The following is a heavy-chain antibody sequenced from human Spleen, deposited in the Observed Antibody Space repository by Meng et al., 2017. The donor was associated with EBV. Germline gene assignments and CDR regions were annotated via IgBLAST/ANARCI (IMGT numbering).Heavy chain of an antibody. J-gene: IGHJ5*02. D-gene: IGHD2-2*01. CDR3: AREDNAKFDP. CDR1: GGSISGSSYY. CDR2: INYFGST. Sequence: QLHLQEPGQGLGKPSETLSLPCMVAGGSISGSSYYWAWVRKPPGKGLEYIGRINYFGSTYYNLSLKSRVTISVDTSKNHFSLKLSSVTAADTAVYFCAREDNAKFDPWGQGTLVTVSS. V-gene: IGHV4-39*07.